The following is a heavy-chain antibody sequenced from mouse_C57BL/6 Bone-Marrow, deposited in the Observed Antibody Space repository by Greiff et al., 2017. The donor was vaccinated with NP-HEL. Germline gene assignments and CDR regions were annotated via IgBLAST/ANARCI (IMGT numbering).Heavy chain of an antibody. Sequence: QVQLQQPGAELVRPGTSVKLSCKASGYTFTSYWMHWVKQRPGQGLEWIGVIDPSDSYTNYNQKFKGKATLTVDTSSSTAYMQLSSLTSEDSAVYYCARLGQKRYYFDYWGQGTTLTVSS. D-gene: IGHD4-1*01. CDR2: IDPSDSYT. CDR3: ARLGQKRYYFDY. CDR1: GYTFTSYW. V-gene: IGHV1-59*01. J-gene: IGHJ2*01.